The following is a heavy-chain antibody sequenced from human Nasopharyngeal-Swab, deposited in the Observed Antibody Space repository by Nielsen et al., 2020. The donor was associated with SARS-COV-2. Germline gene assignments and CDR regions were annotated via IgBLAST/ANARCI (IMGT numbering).Heavy chain of an antibody. Sequence: GESLKTFRAASGFTLSSYVMNWVRPAPGKGLVWVSYIISSGSTIYYADSVKGRFTITRDNAKNSLYLQMISLRAEDTGVYYCASVPTPYYYGMEVRGQGTTVTVSS. CDR3: ASVPTPYYYGMEV. J-gene: IGHJ6*01. CDR1: GFTLSSYV. V-gene: IGHV3-48*03. CDR2: IISSGSTI.